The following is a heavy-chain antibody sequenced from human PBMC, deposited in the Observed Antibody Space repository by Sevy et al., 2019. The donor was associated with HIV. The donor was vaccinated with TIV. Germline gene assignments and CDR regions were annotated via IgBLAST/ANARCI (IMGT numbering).Heavy chain of an antibody. D-gene: IGHD3-10*01. CDR3: ARGDYYGSLYYFDY. J-gene: IGHJ4*02. Sequence: GGSLRLSCAASGFTFSNYFMNWVRQAPGKGLESVSSISSGSSYIFYADSLKGRFTISRDNAKNSLYLHMNSLRAEDMAVYYCARGDYYGSLYYFDYWGPGTLVTVSS. V-gene: IGHV3-21*01. CDR2: ISSGSSYI. CDR1: GFTFSNYF.